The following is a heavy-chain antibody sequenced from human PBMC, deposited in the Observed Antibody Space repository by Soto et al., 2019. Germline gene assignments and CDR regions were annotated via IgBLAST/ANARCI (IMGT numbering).Heavy chain of an antibody. J-gene: IGHJ4*02. D-gene: IGHD6-13*01. CDR2: IYYSGST. V-gene: IGHV4-31*03. CDR1: GGSISSGGYY. Sequence: QVQLQESGPGLVKPSQTLSLTCTVSGGSISSGGYYWSWIRQHPGKGLEWIGYIYYSGSTYYNPSLMSRVTISVDTSKNQFSLKLSSVTAADTAVYYCARVKSGGEAAGDTIDYWGQGNLVTVSS. CDR3: ARVKSGGEAAGDTIDY.